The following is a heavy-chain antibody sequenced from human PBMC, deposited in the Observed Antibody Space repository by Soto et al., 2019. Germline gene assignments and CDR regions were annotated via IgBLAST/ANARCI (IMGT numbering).Heavy chain of an antibody. J-gene: IGHJ6*02. Sequence: SETLSLTCSVSGGSLIGYYWSWIRRPAGKGLEWIGRVYNSGRINYNPSLKNRVTMSVDMSKNQFSLKMTSVTAADTAVYYCARDRLEASIYGMDVWGRGTTVTVSS. CDR1: GGSLIGYY. CDR3: ARDRLEASIYGMDV. D-gene: IGHD1-1*01. CDR2: VYNSGRI. V-gene: IGHV4-4*07.